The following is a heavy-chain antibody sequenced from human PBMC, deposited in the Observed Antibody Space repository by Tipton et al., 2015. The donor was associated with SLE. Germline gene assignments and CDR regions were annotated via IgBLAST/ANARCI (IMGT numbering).Heavy chain of an antibody. CDR2: FYYSGST. Sequence: LRLSCTVPGCSICSSSHYWGWIRQPPGKGLEWIGSFYYSGSTYYNPSLKSRVTISVDTSKNQFSLKLSSVTAADTAVYYCARPYSSSYDAFDIWGQGKMVTVSS. D-gene: IGHD6-6*01. J-gene: IGHJ3*02. CDR3: ARPYSSSYDAFDI. V-gene: IGHV4-39*07. CDR1: GCSICSSSHY.